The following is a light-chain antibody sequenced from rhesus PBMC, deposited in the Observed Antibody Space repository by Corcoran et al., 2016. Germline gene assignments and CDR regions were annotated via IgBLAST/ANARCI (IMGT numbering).Light chain of an antibody. CDR1: QGISSW. CDR2: AAS. J-gene: IGKJ1*01. Sequence: DIQMTQSPSSLSASVGDRVTITCQASQGISSWLAWYQQKPGKAPKLLIYAASSLQSGVPSRFRGSGSGTYFTLTISSLQAEDFATYYCQQHNSYPWTFGQGTKVEIK. CDR3: QQHNSYPWT. V-gene: IGKV1-33*02.